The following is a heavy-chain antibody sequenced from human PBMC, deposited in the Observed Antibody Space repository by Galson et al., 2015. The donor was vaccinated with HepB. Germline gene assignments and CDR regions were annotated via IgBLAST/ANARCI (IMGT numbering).Heavy chain of an antibody. J-gene: IGHJ4*02. CDR3: ARGPSITMIVVVIGYYFDY. V-gene: IGHV3-30*04. Sequence: SLRLSCAASGFTFSSYAMHWVRQAPGKGLEWVAVISYDGSNKYYADSVKGRFTISRDNSKNTLYLQMNSLRAEDTAVYYCARGPSITMIVVVIGYYFDYWGQGTLVTVSS. CDR1: GFTFSSYA. D-gene: IGHD3-22*01. CDR2: ISYDGSNK.